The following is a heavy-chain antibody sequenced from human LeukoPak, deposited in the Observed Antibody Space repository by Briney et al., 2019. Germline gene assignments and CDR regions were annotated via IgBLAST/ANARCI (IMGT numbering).Heavy chain of an antibody. Sequence: SETLSLTCTVSGGSISSGSYYWSWIRQPAGKGLEWIGRIYTSGSTNYNPSLKSRVTISVDTSKNQFSLKLSSVTAADTAVYYCARGSRGAIHYFWSGYYTGVAEYFQHWGQGTLVTVSS. CDR3: ARGSRGAIHYFWSGYYTGVAEYFQH. J-gene: IGHJ1*01. D-gene: IGHD3-3*01. CDR2: IYTSGST. CDR1: GGSISSGSYY. V-gene: IGHV4-61*02.